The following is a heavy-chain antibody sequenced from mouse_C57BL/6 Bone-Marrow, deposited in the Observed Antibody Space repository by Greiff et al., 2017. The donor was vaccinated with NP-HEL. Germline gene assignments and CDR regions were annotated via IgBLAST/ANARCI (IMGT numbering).Heavy chain of an antibody. D-gene: IGHD2-5*01. Sequence: QVQLQQSGAELARPGASVKMSCKASGYTFTSYTMHWVKQRPGQGLEWIGYINPSRGYTKYNQKFKDKATLTADKSSSTAYMQLSSLTSEDSAVYYCARDRNSNYQGDYFDYWGQGTTLTVSS. V-gene: IGHV1-4*01. CDR1: GYTFTSYT. CDR2: INPSRGYT. J-gene: IGHJ2*01. CDR3: ARDRNSNYQGDYFDY.